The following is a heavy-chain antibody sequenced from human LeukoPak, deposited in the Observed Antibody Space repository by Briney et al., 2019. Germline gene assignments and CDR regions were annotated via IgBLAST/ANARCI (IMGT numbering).Heavy chain of an antibody. V-gene: IGHV4-4*07. CDR2: IYTSGST. J-gene: IGHJ6*03. Sequence: PSETLSLTCIVSGGSISSYHWSWIRPPAGKGLEWIGRIYTSGSTNYNPSLMSRVTISVDKSKNQFSLKLSSVTAADTAVYYCARERDCGGDGDGRGYYYYMDVWGKGTTVTVSS. D-gene: IGHD2-21*02. CDR3: ARERDCGGDGDGRGYYYYMDV. CDR1: GGSISSYH.